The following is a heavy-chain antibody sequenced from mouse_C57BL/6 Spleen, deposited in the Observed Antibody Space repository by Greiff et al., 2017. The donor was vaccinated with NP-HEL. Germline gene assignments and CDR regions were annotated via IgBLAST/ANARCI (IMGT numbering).Heavy chain of an antibody. J-gene: IGHJ4*01. CDR2: IHPNSGST. D-gene: IGHD2-4*01. Sequence: VQLQQSGAELVKPGASVKLSCKASGYTFTSYWMHWVKQRPGQGLEWIGMIHPNSGSTNYNEKFKSKATLTVDKSSSTAYMQLSSLTSEYSAVYYCANSDYDYDYAMDYWGQGTSVTVAS. V-gene: IGHV1-64*01. CDR1: GYTFTSYW. CDR3: ANSDYDYDYAMDY.